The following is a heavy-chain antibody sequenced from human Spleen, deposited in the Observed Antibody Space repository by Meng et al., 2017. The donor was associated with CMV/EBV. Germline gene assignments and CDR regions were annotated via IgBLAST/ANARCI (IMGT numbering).Heavy chain of an antibody. V-gene: IGHV1-18*01. Sequence: ASVKVSCKASGYTFTSYGISWVRQAPGQGLEWMGWISAYNGNTNYAQKLQGRVTMTTDTSTSTAYMELRSLRSDDTAVYYCARSPAAAAPNPQEGSVYYYYGMDVWGQGTTVTVSS. CDR3: ARSPAAAAPNPQEGSVYYYYGMDV. CDR1: GYTFTSYG. J-gene: IGHJ6*02. CDR2: ISAYNGNT. D-gene: IGHD6-13*01.